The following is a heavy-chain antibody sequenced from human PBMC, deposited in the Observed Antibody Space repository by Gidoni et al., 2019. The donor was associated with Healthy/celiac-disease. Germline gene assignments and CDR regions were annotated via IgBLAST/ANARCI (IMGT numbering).Heavy chain of an antibody. V-gene: IGHV1-2*06. CDR2: INPNSGGT. CDR3: ARDVNGDGYYYYYGMDV. Sequence: QVQLVQSGAEVKKPGASVKVSCKASGYTFTGYYMHWVRQAPGQGLEWMGRINPNSGGTNYAQKFQGRVTMTRDTSISTAYMELSRLRSDDTAVYYCARDVNGDGYYYYYGMDVWGQGTTVTVSS. CDR1: GYTFTGYY. D-gene: IGHD4-17*01. J-gene: IGHJ6*02.